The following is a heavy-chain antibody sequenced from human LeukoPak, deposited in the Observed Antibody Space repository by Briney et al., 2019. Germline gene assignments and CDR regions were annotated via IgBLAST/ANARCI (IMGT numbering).Heavy chain of an antibody. CDR3: ARSGDGSGSYRTYFDY. J-gene: IGHJ4*02. CDR1: GYTFTSYG. CDR2: ISAYNGNT. D-gene: IGHD3-10*01. V-gene: IGHV1-18*01. Sequence: GASVKVSCKASGYTFTSYGISWVRQAPGQGLEWMGWISAYNGNTNYAQKFQGRVTMTRDASTSTVYMELSSLRSEDTAVYYCARSGDGSGSYRTYFDYWGQGTLVTVSS.